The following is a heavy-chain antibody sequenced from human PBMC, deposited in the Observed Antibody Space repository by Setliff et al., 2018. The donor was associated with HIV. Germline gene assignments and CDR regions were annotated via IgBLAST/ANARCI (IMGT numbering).Heavy chain of an antibody. CDR2: ISSSSSYI. Sequence: GGSLRLSCAASGFTFSSYSMNWVRQAPGKGLEWVSSISSSSSYIYYADSVKGRFTISRDNAKNSLYLQMNSLRAEDTAVYYCARDFNCYYYYGMDVWGQGTTVTVSS. J-gene: IGHJ6*02. CDR3: ARDFNCYYYYGMDV. CDR1: GFTFSSYS. V-gene: IGHV3-21*01.